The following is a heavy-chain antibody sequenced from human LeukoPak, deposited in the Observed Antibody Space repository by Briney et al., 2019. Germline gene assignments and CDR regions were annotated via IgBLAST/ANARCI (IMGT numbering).Heavy chain of an antibody. Sequence: GGSLRLSCAASGFTFSSYWMTWVRQAPGKGLEWVANIIQDGSEKNYADSVKGRFTISRDNSKNTLYLQMNSLRAEDTAVYYCAKAQSGWYSDAFDIWGQGTMVTVSS. CDR1: GFTFSSYW. CDR2: IIQDGSEK. CDR3: AKAQSGWYSDAFDI. V-gene: IGHV3-7*01. D-gene: IGHD6-19*01. J-gene: IGHJ3*02.